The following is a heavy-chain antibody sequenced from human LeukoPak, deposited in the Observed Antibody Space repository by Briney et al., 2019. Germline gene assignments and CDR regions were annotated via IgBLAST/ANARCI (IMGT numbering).Heavy chain of an antibody. D-gene: IGHD6-13*01. V-gene: IGHV1-24*01. CDR1: GYTLTELS. J-gene: IGHJ4*02. CDR3: VAAAGSKHPFGY. CDR2: FDPEDGET. Sequence: ASVKVSCKVSGYTLTELSMHWVRQAPGKGLEWMGGFDPEDGETIYAQKFQGRVTMTEDTSTDTAYMELSSLRAEDTAVYYCVAAAGSKHPFGYWGQGTLVTVSS.